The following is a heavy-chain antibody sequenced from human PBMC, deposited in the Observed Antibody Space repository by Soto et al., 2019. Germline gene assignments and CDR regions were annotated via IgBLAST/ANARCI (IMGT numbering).Heavy chain of an antibody. CDR3: AKGLTGTTYTGDLRRRGY. Sequence: GGSLRLSCAASGFTFSSYAMSWVRQAPGKGLEWVSAISGSGGSTYYADSVKGRFTISRDNSKNTLYLQMNSLRAEDTAVYYSAKGLTGTTYTGDLRRRGYWGQGTLVTVSS. CDR2: ISGSGGST. V-gene: IGHV3-23*01. J-gene: IGHJ4*02. D-gene: IGHD1-20*01. CDR1: GFTFSSYA.